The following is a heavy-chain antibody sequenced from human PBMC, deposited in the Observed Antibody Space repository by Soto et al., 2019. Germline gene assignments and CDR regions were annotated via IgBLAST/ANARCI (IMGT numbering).Heavy chain of an antibody. D-gene: IGHD2-21*02. V-gene: IGHV3-30*03. CDR2: ISYDGSNK. CDR1: GFTFSSYG. Sequence: LRLSCAASGFTFSSYGMHWVRQAPGKGLEWVAVISYDGSNKYYADSVKGRLTISRDNAKNSLYLQMNSLTDEDTAIYFCASEALCGADCYFFEYWGPGTLVTVSS. CDR3: ASEALCGADCYFFEY. J-gene: IGHJ4*02.